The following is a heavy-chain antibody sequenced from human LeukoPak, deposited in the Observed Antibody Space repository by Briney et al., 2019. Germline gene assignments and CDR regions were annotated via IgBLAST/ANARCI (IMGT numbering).Heavy chain of an antibody. V-gene: IGHV4-59*08. CDR1: GDSMSGYY. CDR3: AKHDVYPGFGGGFAP. D-gene: IGHD1-14*01. J-gene: IGHJ5*02. CDR2: IYYSGAT. Sequence: SETLSLTCSVSGDSMSGYYWSWIRQPPGKGLEWIGYIYYSGATRYNPSLMSRVTISADTSKNHFSLKLFSVTAADTAVYYCAKHDVYPGFGGGFAPWGQGFLVTVTS.